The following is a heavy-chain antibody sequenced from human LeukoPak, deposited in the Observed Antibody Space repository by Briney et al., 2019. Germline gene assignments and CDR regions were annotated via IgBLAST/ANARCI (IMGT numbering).Heavy chain of an antibody. CDR3: ARDRGDSSGWLNY. CDR2: FYYSGST. Sequence: SETLSLTCTVSGGSISSYYWSWIRQPPGKGLEWIGHFYYSGSTNYNPSLKSRVTISVDTSKNQFSLKLSSVSAADTAVYYCARDRGDSSGWLNYWGQGTLVTVSS. D-gene: IGHD6-19*01. V-gene: IGHV4-59*01. CDR1: GGSISSYY. J-gene: IGHJ4*02.